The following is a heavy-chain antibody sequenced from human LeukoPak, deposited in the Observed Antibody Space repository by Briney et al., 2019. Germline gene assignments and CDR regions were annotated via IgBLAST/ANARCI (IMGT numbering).Heavy chain of an antibody. J-gene: IGHJ4*02. V-gene: IGHV1-18*04. D-gene: IGHD3-10*01. Sequence: ASVKVSCKASGYTFTGYYMHWVRQAPGQGLEWMGWINPNSGNTNYAQKLQGRVTMTTDTSTSTAYMELRSLRSDDTAVYYCATAPNYGSGSFDYWGQGTLVTVSS. CDR1: GYTFTGYY. CDR3: ATAPNYGSGSFDY. CDR2: INPNSGNT.